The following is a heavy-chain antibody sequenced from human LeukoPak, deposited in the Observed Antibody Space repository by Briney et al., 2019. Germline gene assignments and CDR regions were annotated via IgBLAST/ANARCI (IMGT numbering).Heavy chain of an antibody. CDR2: ITTGGPNT. V-gene: IGHV3-23*01. CDR1: GFTFSNAW. CDR3: AKDGGLWVSAHWGDS. J-gene: IGHJ4*02. D-gene: IGHD7-27*01. Sequence: PGGSLRLSCAASGFTFSNAWMSWVRQAPGKGLKWVSTITTGGPNTYYADSVKGRFTVSRDDSKNTLYLQMNSLRAEDTAVYYCAKDGGLWVSAHWGDSWGRGTLVTVSS.